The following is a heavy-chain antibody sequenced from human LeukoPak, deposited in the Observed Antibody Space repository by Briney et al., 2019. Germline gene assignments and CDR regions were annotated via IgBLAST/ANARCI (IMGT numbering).Heavy chain of an antibody. CDR2: ISYDGSNK. V-gene: IGHV3-30*18. Sequence: GGSLRLSCAASGFTFSSYGMHWVRQAPGKGLEWVAVISYDGSNKYYADSVKGRFTISRDNSKNTLYLQMNSLRAEDTAVYYCAKGSDSSPRFDAFDIWGQGTMVTVSS. D-gene: IGHD3-22*01. CDR3: AKGSDSSPRFDAFDI. CDR1: GFTFSSYG. J-gene: IGHJ3*02.